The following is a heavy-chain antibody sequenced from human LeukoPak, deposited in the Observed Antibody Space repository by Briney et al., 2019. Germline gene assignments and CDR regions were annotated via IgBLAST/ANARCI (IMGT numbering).Heavy chain of an antibody. Sequence: SETLSLTCTVSGGSISSYYWSWIRQPPGKGLEWIGYIYYSGSTNYRPSLKSRVTISVDTSKNQFSLKLSSVTAADTAVYYCARDRDYYDSSAYYSSYYYYMDVWGKGTAVTISS. CDR2: IYYSGST. V-gene: IGHV4-59*01. J-gene: IGHJ6*03. CDR1: GGSISSYY. D-gene: IGHD3-22*01. CDR3: ARDRDYYDSSAYYSSYYYYMDV.